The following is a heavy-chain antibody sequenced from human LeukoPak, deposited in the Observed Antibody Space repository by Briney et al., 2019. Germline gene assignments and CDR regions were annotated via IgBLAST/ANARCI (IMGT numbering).Heavy chain of an antibody. D-gene: IGHD2-2*01. V-gene: IGHV3-33*01. CDR2: IWYDGSNK. CDR3: ARSDIVVVPAASYYYYGMDV. J-gene: IGHJ6*02. Sequence: GGSLRLSCAASGFTFSSYGMHWVRQAPGKGLEWGAVIWYDGSNKYYADSVKGRFTISRDNSKNTLYLQMNSLRAEDTAVYYCARSDIVVVPAASYYYYGMDVWGQGTTVTVSS. CDR1: GFTFSSYG.